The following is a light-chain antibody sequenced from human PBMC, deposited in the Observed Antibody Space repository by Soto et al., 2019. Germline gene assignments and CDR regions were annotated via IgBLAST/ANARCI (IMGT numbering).Light chain of an antibody. CDR2: AAS. J-gene: IGKJ1*01. CDR1: QTILYSSNNNNY. Sequence: DIVMTQSPDSLAVSLGYRATINCISSQTILYSSNNNNYLAWYQQKPGKVPKLLIFAASTLHSGVPSRFSGSGSGTDFTLTISSLQPEDVAAYYCQKYNSARWTFGQGTKVDI. CDR3: QKYNSARWT. V-gene: IGKV4-1*01.